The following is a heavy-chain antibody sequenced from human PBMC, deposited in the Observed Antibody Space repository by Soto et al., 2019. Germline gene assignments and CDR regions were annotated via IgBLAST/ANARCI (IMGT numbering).Heavy chain of an antibody. CDR2: IIPIFGTA. J-gene: IGHJ6*02. CDR3: ARFYCSSTSCFGYYYYGMDV. CDR1: GGTFSSYA. D-gene: IGHD2-2*01. V-gene: IGHV1-69*13. Sequence: SVKVSCKASGGTFSSYAISLVRQAPGQGLEWMGGIIPIFGTADYAQKFQGRVTITADESTSTAYMELSSLRSEDTAVYYCARFYCSSTSCFGYYYYGMDVWGQGTTVTVSS.